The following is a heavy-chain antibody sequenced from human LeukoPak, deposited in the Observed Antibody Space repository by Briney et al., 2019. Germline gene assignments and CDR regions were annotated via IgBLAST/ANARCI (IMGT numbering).Heavy chain of an antibody. J-gene: IGHJ4*02. CDR2: FDPEDGET. CDR3: ATDLRRDCSGGSCYWS. Sequence: ASVKVSCKVSGYTLTELSMHWVRQAPGKGLEWMGGFDPEDGETIYAQKFQGRVTMTEDTSTDTAYMELSSLRSEDTAVYYCATDLRRDCSGGSCYWSWGQGTLVTVSS. CDR1: GYTLTELS. D-gene: IGHD2-15*01. V-gene: IGHV1-24*01.